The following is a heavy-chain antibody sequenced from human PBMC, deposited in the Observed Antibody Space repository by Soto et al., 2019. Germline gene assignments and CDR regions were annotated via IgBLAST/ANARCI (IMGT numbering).Heavy chain of an antibody. V-gene: IGHV4-59*08. J-gene: IGHJ4*02. CDR2: IYYSGST. D-gene: IGHD3-10*01. CDR1: GGSISSYY. Sequence: SETLSLTCTVSGGSISSYYWSWIRQPPGKGLEWIGYIYYSGSTNYNPSLKSRVTISVDTSKNQFSLKLSSVTAADTAVYYCASSYYYGSVSYCFDYWGQGTLVTVSS. CDR3: ASSYYYGSVSYCFDY.